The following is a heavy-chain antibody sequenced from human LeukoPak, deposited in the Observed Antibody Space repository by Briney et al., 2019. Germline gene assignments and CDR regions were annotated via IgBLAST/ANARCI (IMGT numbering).Heavy chain of an antibody. CDR1: GFTFSRYS. CDR2: ISSSSSYI. D-gene: IGHD3-10*01. Sequence: AGGSLRLSCAASGFTFSRYSMNWVRQAPGKGGEWVSYISSSSSYIYYADSVKGRFTISRDKAKNSLYLQMNSLRAEDTAVYYCARDFGGVVRTLGYWGQGTLVTVSS. J-gene: IGHJ4*02. V-gene: IGHV3-21*01. CDR3: ARDFGGVVRTLGY.